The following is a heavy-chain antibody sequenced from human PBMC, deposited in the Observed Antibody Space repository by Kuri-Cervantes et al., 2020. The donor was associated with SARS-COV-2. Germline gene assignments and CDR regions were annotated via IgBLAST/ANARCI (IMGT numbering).Heavy chain of an antibody. CDR3: ARDKSGSWYRVGYYMDV. Sequence: GESLKISCAASGFTVSSNYMSWVRQAPGKGLEWVSVIYSGGSTYYADSVKGRFTISRDNSKNSLYLQMNSLRAEDTAVYYCARDKSGSWYRVGYYMDVWGKGTTVTVSS. D-gene: IGHD6-13*01. CDR2: IYSGGST. V-gene: IGHV3-53*01. CDR1: GFTVSSNY. J-gene: IGHJ6*03.